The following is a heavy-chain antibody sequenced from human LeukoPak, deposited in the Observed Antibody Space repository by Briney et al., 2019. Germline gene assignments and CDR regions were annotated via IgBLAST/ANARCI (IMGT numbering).Heavy chain of an antibody. CDR3: ARPFSGSYSDAFDL. Sequence: PSETLSLTCTVSGGSISSSSYYWGWIRQPPGKGLEWIGSIYYSGSTYYNPSLKSRVTISVDTSKNQFSLKLRSVTAADTAVYYCARPFSGSYSDAFDLWGQGTM. CDR2: IYYSGST. J-gene: IGHJ3*01. D-gene: IGHD1-26*01. CDR1: GGSISSSSYY. V-gene: IGHV4-39*01.